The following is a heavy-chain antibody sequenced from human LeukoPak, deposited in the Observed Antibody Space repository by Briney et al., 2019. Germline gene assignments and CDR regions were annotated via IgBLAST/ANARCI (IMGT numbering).Heavy chain of an antibody. CDR2: ISYSGSST. CDR1: GITFTNYA. CDR3: ARPGEYQLLFGVYY. D-gene: IGHD2-2*01. Sequence: GGSLRLACVASGITFTNYAMSWVRQTPGKGLEWVSVISYSGSSTYYADSVKGRFTISRDNSKNTLYLQMNSLRAEDTAVYYCARPGEYQLLFGVYYWGQGTLVTVSS. J-gene: IGHJ4*02. V-gene: IGHV3-23*01.